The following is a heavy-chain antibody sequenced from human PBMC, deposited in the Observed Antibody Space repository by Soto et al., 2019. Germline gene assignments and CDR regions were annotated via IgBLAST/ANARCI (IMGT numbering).Heavy chain of an antibody. CDR3: AREGGIVGATAADY. Sequence: QVQLQESGPGLVKPSQTLSLTCTVSGGSISSGGYYWGWIRQHPGKGLEWIGYIYYSGSTYYNPSLQSRVTISVDTSKNQFSLKLSSVTAADTAVYYCAREGGIVGATAADYWGQGTLVTVSS. D-gene: IGHD1-26*01. CDR2: IYYSGST. V-gene: IGHV4-31*03. CDR1: GGSISSGGYY. J-gene: IGHJ4*02.